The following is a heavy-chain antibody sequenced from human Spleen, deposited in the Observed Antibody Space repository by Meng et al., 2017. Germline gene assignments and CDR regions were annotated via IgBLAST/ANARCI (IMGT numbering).Heavy chain of an antibody. CDR3: ARDRSHSGYDWGVHENWFDP. D-gene: IGHD5-12*01. J-gene: IGHJ5*02. Sequence: ASVKVSCKASGYTFTGYYMHWVRQAPGQGLEWMGWINPNSGGTNYAQKFQGRVTMTGDTSISTAYMELSRLRSDDTAVNYCARDRSHSGYDWGVHENWFDPWGQGTLVTVSS. V-gene: IGHV1-2*02. CDR1: GYTFTGYY. CDR2: INPNSGGT.